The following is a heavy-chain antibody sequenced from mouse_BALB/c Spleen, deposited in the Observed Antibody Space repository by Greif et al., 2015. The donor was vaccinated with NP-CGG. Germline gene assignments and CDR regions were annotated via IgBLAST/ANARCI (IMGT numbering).Heavy chain of an antibody. Sequence: VKLQESGGGLVKPGGSLKLSCAASGFTFSSYAMSWVRQTPEKRLEWVATISSGGSYTYYPDSVKGRFTISRDNAKNTLYLQMSSLRSEDTAMYYCARQGDRGYFDVWGAGTTVTVSS. CDR1: GFTFSSYA. CDR2: ISSGGSYT. V-gene: IGHV5-9-3*01. D-gene: IGHD2-14*01. J-gene: IGHJ1*01. CDR3: ARQGDRGYFDV.